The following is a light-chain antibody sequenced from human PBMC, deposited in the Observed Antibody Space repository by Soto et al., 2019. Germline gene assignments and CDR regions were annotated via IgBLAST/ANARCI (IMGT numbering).Light chain of an antibody. V-gene: IGKV3-15*01. CDR3: QQYNNWGT. CDR2: GAS. Sequence: EIVMTQSPATLSVSPGERATLSCRASQSVSSNLAWYQQKPGQAPRLLIYGASTRATGIPARFSGSGSGTDCTLTISSLQSEDFAVYYCQQYNNWGTFGQGTKVEIK. CDR1: QSVSSN. J-gene: IGKJ1*01.